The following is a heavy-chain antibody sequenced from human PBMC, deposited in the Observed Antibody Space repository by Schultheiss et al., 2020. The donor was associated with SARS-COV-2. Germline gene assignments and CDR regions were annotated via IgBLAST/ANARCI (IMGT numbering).Heavy chain of an antibody. CDR1: GFSLSTSGVG. CDR2: IYWNDDK. CDR3: AHRPHIVVVPAAIRFDP. Sequence: SGPTLVKPTQTLTLTCTFSGFSLSTSGVGVGWIRQPPGKALEWLALIYWNDDKRYSPSLKSRLTITKDTSKNQVVLTMTNMDPVDTATYYCAHRPHIVVVPAAIRFDPWGQGTLVTVSS. D-gene: IGHD2-2*02. J-gene: IGHJ5*02. V-gene: IGHV2-5*01.